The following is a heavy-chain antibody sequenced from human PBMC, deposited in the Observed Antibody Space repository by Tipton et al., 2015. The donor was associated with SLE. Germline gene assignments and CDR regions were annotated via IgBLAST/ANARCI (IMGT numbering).Heavy chain of an antibody. D-gene: IGHD4-17*01. CDR2: INHSGGT. CDR3: ARTVTAFDI. CDR1: GGSFSGYY. J-gene: IGHJ3*02. V-gene: IGHV4-34*01. Sequence: TLSLTCAVYGGSFSGYYWSWIRQPPGKGLEWIGEINHSGGTNYNPSLKSRVTISVDTSKNQFSLKLSSVTAADTAVYYCARTVTAFDIWGQGTMVTVSS.